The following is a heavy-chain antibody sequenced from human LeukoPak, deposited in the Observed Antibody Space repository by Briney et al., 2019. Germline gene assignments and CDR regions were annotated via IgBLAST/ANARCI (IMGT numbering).Heavy chain of an antibody. V-gene: IGHV3-23*01. J-gene: IGHJ4*02. Sequence: GGSLRLSCAASGFTFSSHAMSWVRQAPGRGLEWVSGISSSGDATYYADSVRGRFTISRDNSRNTLYLQINSLRAEDTAAYYCATRNFYQGKLYYYYYFDFWGQGTLVTVPS. D-gene: IGHD3-22*01. CDR2: ISSSGDAT. CDR1: GFTFSSHA. CDR3: ATRNFYQGKLYYYYYFDF.